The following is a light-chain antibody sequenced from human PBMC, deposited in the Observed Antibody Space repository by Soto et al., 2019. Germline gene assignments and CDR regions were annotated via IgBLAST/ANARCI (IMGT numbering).Light chain of an antibody. J-gene: IGKJ5*01. CDR2: HAS. V-gene: IGKV3-20*01. CDR3: QQYAISPIT. CDR1: QSVSNSY. Sequence: EVVMTQSPGTLSLSPGERATLSCRASQSVSNSYLAWYQQRPGQAPRLLVYHASSRATGIPDRFSGSGSGTDFTLTISRLEPEEFAVFYCQQYAISPITFGQGTRLEIK.